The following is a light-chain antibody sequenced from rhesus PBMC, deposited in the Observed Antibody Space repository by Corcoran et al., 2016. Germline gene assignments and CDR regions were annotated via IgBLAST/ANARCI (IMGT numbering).Light chain of an antibody. CDR2: GAS. Sequence: QVILTQSPATLSLSPGERATLSCRASQSVSSYIAWYQQKPGQAPRLLIDGASGRATGIPDRFRGRGSGTDFTLTVSSLEPEDVGVYHCYQHSGGYSFGQGTKVEIK. V-gene: IGKV3-10*01. J-gene: IGKJ2*01. CDR1: QSVSSY. CDR3: YQHSGGYS.